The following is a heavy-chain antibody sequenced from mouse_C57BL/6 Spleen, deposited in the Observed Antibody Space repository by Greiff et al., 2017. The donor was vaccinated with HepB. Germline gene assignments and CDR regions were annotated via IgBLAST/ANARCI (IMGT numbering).Heavy chain of an antibody. CDR3: ARSDYDRRNFDY. V-gene: IGHV1-81*01. Sequence: VQMVESGAELARPGASVKLSCKASGYTFTSYGISWVKQRTGQGLEWIGEIYPRSGNTYYNEKFKGKATLTADKSSSTAYMELRSLTSEDSAVYFCARSDYDRRNFDYWGQGTTLTVSS. CDR1: GYTFTSYG. J-gene: IGHJ2*01. D-gene: IGHD2-4*01. CDR2: IYPRSGNT.